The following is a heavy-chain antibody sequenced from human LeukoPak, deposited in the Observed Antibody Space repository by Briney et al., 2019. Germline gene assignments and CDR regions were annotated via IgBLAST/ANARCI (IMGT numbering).Heavy chain of an antibody. CDR2: IRGGGGNGDTT. CDR3: AKDPRVAATGPYFDS. CDR1: GFTFNSYA. V-gene: IGHV3-23*01. D-gene: IGHD6-13*01. J-gene: IGHJ4*02. Sequence: GGSLRLSCAASGFTFNSYAMSWVRQAPGKGVEWVSGIRGGGGNGDTTYYADSVKGRFTISKDNSKNTLYLQMNSLRVEDTAIYYCAKDPRVAATGPYFDSWGQGTLVTVSS.